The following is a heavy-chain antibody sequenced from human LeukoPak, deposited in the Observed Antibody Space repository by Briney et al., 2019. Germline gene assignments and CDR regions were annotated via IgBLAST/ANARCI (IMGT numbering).Heavy chain of an antibody. J-gene: IGHJ5*02. CDR2: INPDGSST. CDR1: GFTFRTYW. CDR3: ARGGKLEPTAMPS. Sequence: GGSLRLSCVASGFTFRTYWMYWVRQAPGKGLVRLSRINPDGSSTTYADSVKGRFTISRDNAKNMLYLQINSLRVEDTAIYYCARGGKLEPTAMPSWGQGSLVVVSS. D-gene: IGHD2-2*01. V-gene: IGHV3-74*01.